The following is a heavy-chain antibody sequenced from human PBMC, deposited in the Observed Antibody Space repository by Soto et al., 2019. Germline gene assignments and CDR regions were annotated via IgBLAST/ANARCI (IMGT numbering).Heavy chain of an antibody. CDR2: ISGHNGNT. J-gene: IGHJ4*02. V-gene: IGHV1-18*01. Sequence: QVQLVQSGAEVKKPGASVKVSCKASGYTFTNHGISWVRQAPGQGLEWLGWISGHNGNTKYAQRLQGRVTMTTDTSTSTAYMELRRLKSDDATVYYWARDLYPLADNFDYWGQGTLVTVSS. CDR3: ARDLYPLADNFDY. CDR1: GYTFTNHG.